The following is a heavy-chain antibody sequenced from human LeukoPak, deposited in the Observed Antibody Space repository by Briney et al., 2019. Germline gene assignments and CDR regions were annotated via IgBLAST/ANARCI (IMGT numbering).Heavy chain of an antibody. Sequence: GASVKVSCKASGYTFTGYYMHWVRQAPGQGLEWMGWINPNSGGTNYAQKFQGRVTMTRDTSISTAYMELSRLRSDDTAVYYCARDTTRPSIAVAGTRLRYYFDYWGQGTLVTVSS. CDR2: INPNSGGT. D-gene: IGHD6-19*01. CDR1: GYTFTGYY. J-gene: IGHJ4*02. V-gene: IGHV1-2*02. CDR3: ARDTTRPSIAVAGTRLRYYFDY.